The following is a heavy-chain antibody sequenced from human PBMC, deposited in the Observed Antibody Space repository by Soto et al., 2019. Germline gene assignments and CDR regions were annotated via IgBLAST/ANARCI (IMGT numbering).Heavy chain of an antibody. J-gene: IGHJ5*02. V-gene: IGHV4-30-2*01. CDR2: IYHSGST. Sequence: SETLSLTCAVSGGSISSGGYSWSWIRQPPGKGLEWIGYIYHSGSTYYNPSLKSRVTISVDRSKNQFSLKLSSVTAADTAVYYCARVRRCSPYYYDRSGYYNGWFDPWGQGTLVT. D-gene: IGHD3-22*01. CDR3: ARVRRCSPYYYDRSGYYNGWFDP. CDR1: GGSISSGGYS.